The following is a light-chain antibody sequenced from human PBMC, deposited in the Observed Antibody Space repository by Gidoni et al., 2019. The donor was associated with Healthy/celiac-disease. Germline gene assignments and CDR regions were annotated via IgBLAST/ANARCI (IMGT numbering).Light chain of an antibody. V-gene: IGKV1-39*01. J-gene: IGKJ3*01. CDR3: QQSYSTPQGFT. CDR2: AAS. Sequence: DIQMTQSPSSLSASVGDRVTITCRASQSISSYLNWYQQKPGKAPKLLIYAASSLHSGVPSRFSGSGSGTDFTLTISSLQPEDFATYYCQQSYSTPQGFTFGPGTKVEIK. CDR1: QSISSY.